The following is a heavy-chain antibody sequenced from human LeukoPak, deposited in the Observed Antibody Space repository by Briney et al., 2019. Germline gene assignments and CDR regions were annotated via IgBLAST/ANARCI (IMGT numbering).Heavy chain of an antibody. CDR1: GYTFTSYG. V-gene: IGHV1-18*01. CDR3: ARDSDYYDSSGYYAPYYYGVDV. J-gene: IGHJ6*02. D-gene: IGHD3-22*01. Sequence: ASVKVSCKASGYTFTSYGISWVRQAPGQGLEWMGWISAYNGNTNYAQKLQGRVTMTTDTSTSTAYMELRSLRSDDTAVYYCARDSDYYDSSGYYAPYYYGVDVRGQGTTVTVSS. CDR2: ISAYNGNT.